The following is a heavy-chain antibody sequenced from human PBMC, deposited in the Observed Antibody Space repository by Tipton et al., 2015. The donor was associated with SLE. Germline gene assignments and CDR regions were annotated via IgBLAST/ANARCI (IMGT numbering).Heavy chain of an antibody. CDR3: ARDLLIRYSSSPDY. CDR1: GFTFSSYA. D-gene: IGHD6-6*01. Sequence: SLRLSCAASGFTFSSYAMSWVRQAPGKGLEWVSVIYSAGSTYYADSVKGRFTISRDDSKNTLYLQMNSLRAEDTAVYYCARDLLIRYSSSPDYWGQGTLVTVSS. CDR2: IYSAGST. J-gene: IGHJ4*02. V-gene: IGHV3-23*03.